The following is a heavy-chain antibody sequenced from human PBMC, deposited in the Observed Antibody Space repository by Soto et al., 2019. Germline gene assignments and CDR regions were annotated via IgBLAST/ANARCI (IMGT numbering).Heavy chain of an antibody. J-gene: IGHJ5*02. D-gene: IGHD2-2*01. CDR1: GGSISSGGYY. CDR2: IYYSGST. CDR3: ARGYCSSTSCFDP. V-gene: IGHV4-31*03. Sequence: QVQLQESGPGLVKPSQTLSLTCSVSGGSISSGGYYWSWIRQHPGKGLEWIGYIYYSGSTSYNPSLKSRVTISVDTSKNQYARKLSSVTAADTAVYYCARGYCSSTSCFDPWGQGTLVTVSS.